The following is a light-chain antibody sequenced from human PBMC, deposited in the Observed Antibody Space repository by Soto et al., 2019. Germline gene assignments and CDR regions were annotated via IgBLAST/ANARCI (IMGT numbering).Light chain of an antibody. Sequence: QSALTQPASVSGSPGQSITISCTGTSNDVGGYNYVSWYQQQPGKAPKLIIYEVSHRPSGISNRFSGSKSGNTASLTISGLHVEVEADYYCSSHSATSPYVFGTGTKLTVL. CDR2: EVS. J-gene: IGLJ1*01. CDR3: SSHSATSPYV. V-gene: IGLV2-14*01. CDR1: SNDVGGYNY.